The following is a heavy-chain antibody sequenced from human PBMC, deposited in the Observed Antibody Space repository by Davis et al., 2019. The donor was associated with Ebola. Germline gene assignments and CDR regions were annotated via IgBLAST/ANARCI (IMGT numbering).Heavy chain of an antibody. CDR3: APHCSGGSCYSNAYYYGMDV. V-gene: IGHV3-21*01. D-gene: IGHD2-15*01. J-gene: IGHJ6*02. Sequence: GESPKISCAASGFTFSSYSMNWVRQAPGKGLEWVSSISSSSSYIYYADSVKGRFTISRDNAKNSLYLQMNSLRAEDTAVYYCAPHCSGGSCYSNAYYYGMDVWGQGTTVTVSS. CDR1: GFTFSSYS. CDR2: ISSSSSYI.